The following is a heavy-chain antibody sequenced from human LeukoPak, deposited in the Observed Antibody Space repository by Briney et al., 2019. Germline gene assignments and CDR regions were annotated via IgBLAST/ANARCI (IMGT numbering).Heavy chain of an antibody. CDR2: IYGDGSFT. J-gene: IGHJ6*02. V-gene: IGHV3-74*01. CDR1: GFTFSNFW. Sequence: PGGSLRLSCAASGFTFSNFWMHWVRQAPGKGLVWVALIYGDGSFTRYADSVKGRFTISRDNSKNTLYLQMNSLRAEDTAVYYCARDSSYDSSGYYILRYYYYYYGMDVWGQGTTVTVSS. CDR3: ARDSSYDSSGYYILRYYYYYYGMDV. D-gene: IGHD3-22*01.